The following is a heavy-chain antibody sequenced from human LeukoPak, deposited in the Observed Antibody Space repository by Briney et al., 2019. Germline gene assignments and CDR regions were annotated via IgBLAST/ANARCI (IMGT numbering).Heavy chain of an antibody. CDR1: GYIFTSYW. Sequence: GESLKISCKDSGYIFTSYWITWVRQMPGKGLEWMGMIDPTDSYTNYSPSFQGHVTISTDKSISTAYLHWTSLKASDTAIYYCARRGRSSSNFDFWGQGTLVTVSS. V-gene: IGHV5-10-1*01. D-gene: IGHD6-6*01. J-gene: IGHJ4*02. CDR2: IDPTDSYT. CDR3: ARRGRSSSNFDF.